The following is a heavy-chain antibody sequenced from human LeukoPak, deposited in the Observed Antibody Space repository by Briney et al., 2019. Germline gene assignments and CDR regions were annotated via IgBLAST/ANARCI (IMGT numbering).Heavy chain of an antibody. J-gene: IGHJ5*02. CDR2: LYYSGST. CDR3: ARHDSNSCRFDP. CDR1: GVSVIGGSGYY. V-gene: IGHV4-39*01. Sequence: PSETLSLTCTVSGVSVIGGSGYYWGWVRQSPEKGLEWIGSLYYSGSTYYNPSLNGRAAVSIDTSKNHFSLNLTSVTAADTAVYFCARHDSNSCRFDPWGQGTLVTVSS. D-gene: IGHD2/OR15-2a*01.